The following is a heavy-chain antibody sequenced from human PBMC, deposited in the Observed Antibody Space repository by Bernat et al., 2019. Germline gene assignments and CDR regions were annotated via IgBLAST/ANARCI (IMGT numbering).Heavy chain of an antibody. CDR1: GGSFSGYY. CDR2: INHEGVT. CDR3: ASAHLYCNTGGTGSCYSGWFDY. J-gene: IGHJ4*02. D-gene: IGHD2-8*01. Sequence: QVQLQQWGAGLLKPSETLSLTCAVYGGSFSGYYWGWIRQSPGKGLEWIGEINHEGVTNYNPSLKSRATIYVDRSKNQFSLKLTSMTAADTTVYYCASAHLYCNTGGTGSCYSGWFDYWGQGSLVTVSS. V-gene: IGHV4-34*01.